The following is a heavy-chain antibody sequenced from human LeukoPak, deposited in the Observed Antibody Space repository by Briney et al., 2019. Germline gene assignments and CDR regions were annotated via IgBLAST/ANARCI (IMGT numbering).Heavy chain of an antibody. CDR3: ARGVGGVREGFDI. Sequence: SETLSLTCTVSGGSVSSESYHWTWIRQPPGKGLEWIAYIFTGGSSYYNPSLKSRVTISVDTSGNQFSLKLNSVTAADTAQYHCARGVGGVREGFDIWGQGTMVTVSS. CDR2: IFTGGSS. D-gene: IGHD3-16*01. CDR1: GGSVSSESYH. V-gene: IGHV4-61*01. J-gene: IGHJ3*02.